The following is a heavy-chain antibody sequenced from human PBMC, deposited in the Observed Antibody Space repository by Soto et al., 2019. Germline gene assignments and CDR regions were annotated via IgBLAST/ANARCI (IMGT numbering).Heavy chain of an antibody. CDR2: ISGSGGST. D-gene: IGHD2-15*01. J-gene: IGHJ6*03. V-gene: IGHV3-23*01. CDR1: GFTFSSYA. CDR3: AKPLAVDIVVVVAAMNPSSRPYYMDV. Sequence: GGSLRLSCAASGFTFSSYAMSWVRQAPRKGLEWVSAISGSGGSTYYADSVKGRFTISRDNSKNTLYLQMNSLRAEDTALYYWAKPLAVDIVVVVAAMNPSSRPYYMDVWAKGPRSPSP.